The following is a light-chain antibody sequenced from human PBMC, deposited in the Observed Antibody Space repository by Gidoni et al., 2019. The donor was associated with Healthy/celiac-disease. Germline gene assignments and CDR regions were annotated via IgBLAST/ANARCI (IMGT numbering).Light chain of an antibody. CDR2: LGS. J-gene: IGKJ2*01. Sequence: DIVVTQSPLSLPVTPGEPASISCRSSQSLLHSNGYNYLDWYLQKPGQSPHLLIYLGSNRASGVPDRFSGSGSGTDFTLKISRVEAEDVGVYYCMQALQTPFTFXQXTKVEIK. CDR3: MQALQTPFT. V-gene: IGKV2-28*01. CDR1: QSLLHSNGYNY.